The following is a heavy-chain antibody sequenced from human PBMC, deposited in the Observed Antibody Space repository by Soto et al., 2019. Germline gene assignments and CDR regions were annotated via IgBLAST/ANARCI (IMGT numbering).Heavy chain of an antibody. CDR3: ARVLGGMATVPLDY. Sequence: LRLSCAASGFTFSSYAMHWVRQAPGTGLEWVAVISYEGSNKYYADSVKGRFTISRDNSKNTLYLQMNSLRTEDTAVYYCARVLGGMATVPLDYWGQGALVTVSS. D-gene: IGHD4-4*01. V-gene: IGHV3-30-3*01. CDR2: ISYEGSNK. J-gene: IGHJ4*02. CDR1: GFTFSSYA.